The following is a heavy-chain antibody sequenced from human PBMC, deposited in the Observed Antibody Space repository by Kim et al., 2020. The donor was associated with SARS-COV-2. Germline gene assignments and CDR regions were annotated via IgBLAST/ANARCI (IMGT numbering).Heavy chain of an antibody. J-gene: IGHJ4*02. CDR3: SREISGGNTDFDF. D-gene: IGHD1-7*01. CDR1: GYTFSTYG. Sequence: ASVKVSCKASGYTFSTYGITWVRQAPGQGLEWMGWIFAYNGNTKYAQNLQDRVTLTTDTSTSTAYMHLRSLRSDDTAVYFCSREISGGNTDFDFWGQGTLVTVSS. CDR2: IFAYNGNT. V-gene: IGHV1-18*01.